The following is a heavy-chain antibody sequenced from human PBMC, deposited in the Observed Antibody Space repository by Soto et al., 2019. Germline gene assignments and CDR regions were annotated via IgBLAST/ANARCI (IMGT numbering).Heavy chain of an antibody. D-gene: IGHD5-12*01. CDR3: ARGYSYGSRYYFDY. Sequence: GASVKVSRKASGFTFSTPGITWVRQAPGQGLEWMGWISTYNGNTNYAQKLQGRVTMTTDTFTSTAYMELRSLRSDDTAVYYCARGYSYGSRYYFDYWGQGTLVTVSS. V-gene: IGHV1-18*01. CDR2: ISTYNGNT. CDR1: GFTFSTPG. J-gene: IGHJ4*02.